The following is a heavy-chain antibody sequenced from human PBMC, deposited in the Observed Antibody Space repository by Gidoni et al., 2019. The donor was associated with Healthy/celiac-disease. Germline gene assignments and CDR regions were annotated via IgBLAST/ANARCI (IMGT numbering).Heavy chain of an antibody. CDR3: ARGPDFWSGYYFDY. CDR1: GGSFSGYY. Sequence: QVQLQQWGSGLLKPSEPLSLTCDVYGGSFSGYYWSWIRQPPGKGLEWSGEINHSGSTNFNPSLKSRVTISVDTSKNQFSLKLSFVTAADTAVYYCARGPDFWSGYYFDYWGQGTLVTVSS. CDR2: INHSGST. V-gene: IGHV4-34*01. J-gene: IGHJ4*02. D-gene: IGHD3-3*01.